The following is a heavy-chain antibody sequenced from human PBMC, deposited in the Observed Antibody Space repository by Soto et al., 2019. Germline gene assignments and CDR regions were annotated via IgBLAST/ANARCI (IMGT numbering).Heavy chain of an antibody. D-gene: IGHD2-2*01. J-gene: IGHJ4*02. CDR1: GVSIITITW. Sequence: PSETLSLTCAVSGVSIITITWWSLVRQPPGKGLQWIGEIYHSGSTNYNPSLKSRVTISVDKSKNQFSLELSSVTAADTAVYYCARDLGSGISTSCRTFDYWGQGTLVTVYS. V-gene: IGHV4-4*02. CDR2: IYHSGST. CDR3: ARDLGSGISTSCRTFDY.